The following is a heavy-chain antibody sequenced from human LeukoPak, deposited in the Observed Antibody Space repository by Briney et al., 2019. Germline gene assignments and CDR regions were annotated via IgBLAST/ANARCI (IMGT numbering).Heavy chain of an antibody. CDR3: ARDVYYDSSGLFAY. V-gene: IGHV1-2*02. J-gene: IGHJ4*02. D-gene: IGHD3-22*01. CDR1: GYTFTGYY. Sequence: ASVKVSCKASGYTFTGYYMHWVRQAPGQGRELMGWINPNRGGTNYAQKFQGRVTMTRDTSISTASTELSRLRSDDTAVYYCARDVYYDSSGLFAYWGQGTLVTVSS. CDR2: INPNRGGT.